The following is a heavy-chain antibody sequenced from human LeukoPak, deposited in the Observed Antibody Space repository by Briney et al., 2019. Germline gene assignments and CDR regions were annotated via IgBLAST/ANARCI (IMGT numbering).Heavy chain of an antibody. V-gene: IGHV3-7*03. CDR1: GFTFSRYW. J-gene: IGHJ4*02. Sequence: GGSLRLSCAASGFTFSRYWMSWVRQAPGKGLEWVANIKQDSSEKYYVDSVEGRFTISRDNAKNSLFLQMNSLRAEDTAVYYCARDFDCWGQGTLVTVSS. CDR2: IKQDSSEK. CDR3: ARDFDC.